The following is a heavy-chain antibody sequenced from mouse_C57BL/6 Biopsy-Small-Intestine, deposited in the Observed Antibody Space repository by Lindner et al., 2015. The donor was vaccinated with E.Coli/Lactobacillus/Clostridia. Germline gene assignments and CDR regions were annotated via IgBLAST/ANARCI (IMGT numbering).Heavy chain of an antibody. CDR3: LSEADDAFDI. J-gene: IGHJ1*01. Sequence: SVKVSCKVSGYTLTELSMHWVRQAPGKGLEWMGGFDPEDGETIYAQKFQGRVTMTEDTSTDTAYMELSNLRSDDTAVYYCLSEADDAFDIWGQGTMLTVSS. D-gene: IGHD2-3*01. CDR2: FDPEDGET. V-gene: IGHV1-18*01. CDR1: GYTLTELS.